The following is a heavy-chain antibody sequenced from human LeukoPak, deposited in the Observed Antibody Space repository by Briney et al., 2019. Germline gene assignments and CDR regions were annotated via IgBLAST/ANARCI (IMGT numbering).Heavy chain of an antibody. CDR2: IFYSGST. CDR3: ARDGDGSGRSDNWFDP. Sequence: SETLSLTCTVSGGSISSYYWSWIGQPPGKGLEWIGYIFYSGSTNYNLSLKSRVTISVDTSKNQFSLKLTSVTAADTAVYYCARDGDGSGRSDNWFDPWGQGTLVTVSS. CDR1: GGSISSYY. V-gene: IGHV4-59*01. J-gene: IGHJ5*02. D-gene: IGHD3-10*01.